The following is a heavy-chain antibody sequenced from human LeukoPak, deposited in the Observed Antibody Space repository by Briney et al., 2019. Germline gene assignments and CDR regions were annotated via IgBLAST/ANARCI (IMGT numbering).Heavy chain of an antibody. V-gene: IGHV3-33*01. J-gene: IGHJ4*02. Sequence: GGSLRLSCAASGFTFSSYGMHWVRQAPGKGLEWVAAIWYDGSNKYYADSVKGRFTISRDNSKNTLYLQMNSLRAEDTAVYYCARSIQLSDYWGQGTLVTVSS. CDR3: ARSIQLSDY. D-gene: IGHD5-18*01. CDR2: IWYDGSNK. CDR1: GFTFSSYG.